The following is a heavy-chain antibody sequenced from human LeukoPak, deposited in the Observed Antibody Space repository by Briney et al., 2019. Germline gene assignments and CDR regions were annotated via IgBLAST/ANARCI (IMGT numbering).Heavy chain of an antibody. CDR2: ISSSSSYI. CDR1: RFSFSDYD. V-gene: IGHV3-21*01. J-gene: IGHJ4*02. Sequence: GGSLRLSCRASRFSFSDYDMHWVRQAPGKGLEWVSSISSSSSYIYYADSVKGRFTISRDNAKNSLYLQMNSLRAEDTAVYYCASTEAAGDYWGQGTLVTVSS. CDR3: ASTEAAGDY. D-gene: IGHD6-13*01.